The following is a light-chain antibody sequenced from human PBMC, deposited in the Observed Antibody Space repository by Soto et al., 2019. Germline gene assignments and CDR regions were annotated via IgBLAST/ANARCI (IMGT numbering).Light chain of an antibody. J-gene: IGKJ2*01. CDR2: WAS. CDR1: QSVLSSSNNKNY. CDR3: QQCYSTPYT. Sequence: DIVMTQSPDSLAVSLGERATINCKSSQSVLSSSNNKNYLAWYQQKPGQPPKLLIYWASTRESGVPDRFSGGGSGTDFTLTISSLRAEDVAVYYCQQCYSTPYTFGQGTKLEIK. V-gene: IGKV4-1*01.